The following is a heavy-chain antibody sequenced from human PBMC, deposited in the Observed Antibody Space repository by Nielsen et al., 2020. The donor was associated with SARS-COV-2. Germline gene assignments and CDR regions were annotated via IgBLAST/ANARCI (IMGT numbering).Heavy chain of an antibody. CDR1: GFTFSSYW. CDR2: IQQDGSEK. J-gene: IGHJ6*02. V-gene: IGHV3-7*03. CDR3: ARDSQWLVTGYYYGMDV. D-gene: IGHD6-19*01. Sequence: GGSLRLSCAASGFTFSSYWMSWVRQAPGKGLEWVANIQQDGSEKYYVDSVKGRFTISRDNAKNSLYPQMNSLRAEDTAVYYCARDSQWLVTGYYYGMDVWGQGTTVTVSS.